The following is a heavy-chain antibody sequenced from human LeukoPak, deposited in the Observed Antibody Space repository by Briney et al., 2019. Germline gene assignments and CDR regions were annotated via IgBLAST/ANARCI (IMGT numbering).Heavy chain of an antibody. V-gene: IGHV4-34*01. J-gene: IGHJ6*03. CDR1: GGSFSGYY. Sequence: SETLSLTCAVYGGSFSGYYWSWIRQPPGKGLEWIGEINHSGCTNYNPSLKSRVTISVDTSKNQFSLKLSSVTAADTAVYYCARGPRRYYYYYMDVWGKGTTVTVS. CDR3: ARGPRRYYYYYMDV. CDR2: INHSGCT.